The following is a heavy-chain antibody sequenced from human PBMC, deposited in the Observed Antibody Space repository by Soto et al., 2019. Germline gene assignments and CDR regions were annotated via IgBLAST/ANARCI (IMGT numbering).Heavy chain of an antibody. CDR2: IKSKTDGGKT. CDR3: TTEGILITIFGVVINDYYYGMDV. D-gene: IGHD3-3*01. CDR1: GFTFSNAW. Sequence: GGSLRLSCAASGFTFSNAWMNWVRQAPGKGQERVGRIKSKTDGGKTDYAAPEKGRFTISRDDSKNTLYLQMNSLKTEDTAVYYCTTEGILITIFGVVINDYYYGMDVWGQGTTVTVSS. V-gene: IGHV3-15*07. J-gene: IGHJ6*02.